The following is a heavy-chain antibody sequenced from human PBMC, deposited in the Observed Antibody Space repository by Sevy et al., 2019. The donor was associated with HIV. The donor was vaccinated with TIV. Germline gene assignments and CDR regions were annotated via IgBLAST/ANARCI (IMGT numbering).Heavy chain of an antibody. J-gene: IGHJ4*02. CDR3: ATTGYSSSWYQYYFDY. CDR2: IKQDGSEK. Sequence: GGSLRLSCAASGFTFSSYWMSWVRQAPGKGLEWVANIKQDGSEKYYVDSVMGRFTISRDNAKNSLYLQMNSLRAEDTAVYYCATTGYSSSWYQYYFDYWGQGTLVTVSS. CDR1: GFTFSSYW. V-gene: IGHV3-7*01. D-gene: IGHD6-13*01.